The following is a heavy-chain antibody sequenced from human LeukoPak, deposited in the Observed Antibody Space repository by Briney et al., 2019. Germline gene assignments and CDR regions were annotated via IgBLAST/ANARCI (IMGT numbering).Heavy chain of an antibody. J-gene: IGHJ6*02. CDR2: INPNSGGT. Sequence: ASVKVSCKASGYTFTGYYMHWVRHAPGQGLEWMGWINPNSGGTNYAQKFQGWVTMTRDTSISTAYMELSRLRSDDTAVYYCARETIFGVVMDGMDVWGQGTTVTVSS. CDR1: GYTFTGYY. CDR3: ARETIFGVVMDGMDV. V-gene: IGHV1-2*04. D-gene: IGHD3-3*01.